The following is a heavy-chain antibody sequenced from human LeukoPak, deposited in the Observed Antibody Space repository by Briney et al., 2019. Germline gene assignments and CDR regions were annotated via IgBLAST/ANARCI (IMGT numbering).Heavy chain of an antibody. Sequence: ASVKVSCKASGYTFTGYYMHWVRQAPGQGLEWMGWINPNSGGTNYAQKFQGRVTMTRDTSISTAYMELSRLRSDDTAVYYCARNYDFWSGYYGDYYSIDYWGQGTLVTVSS. J-gene: IGHJ4*02. D-gene: IGHD3-3*01. CDR1: GYTFTGYY. CDR3: ARNYDFWSGYYGDYYSIDY. CDR2: INPNSGGT. V-gene: IGHV1-2*02.